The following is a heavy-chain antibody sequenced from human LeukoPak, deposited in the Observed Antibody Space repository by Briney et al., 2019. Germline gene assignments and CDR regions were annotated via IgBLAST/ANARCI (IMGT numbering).Heavy chain of an antibody. V-gene: IGHV1-46*01. CDR3: ARDENWIDY. J-gene: IGHJ4*02. Sequence: ASVKVSCKASGYTFTSYYMHWVRQAPGQGLEWMGIINPNGGGTSYAQKLQGRVTMTTDTSTSTAYMELRSLRSDDTAVYYCARDENWIDYWGQGTLVTVSS. CDR2: INPNGGGT. D-gene: IGHD1-1*01. CDR1: GYTFTSYY.